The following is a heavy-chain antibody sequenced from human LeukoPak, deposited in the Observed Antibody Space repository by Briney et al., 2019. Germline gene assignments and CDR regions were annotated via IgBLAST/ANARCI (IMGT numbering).Heavy chain of an antibody. CDR3: AREQDSGDYRGDAFDI. CDR2: IYYSGST. V-gene: IGHV4-59*01. J-gene: IGHJ3*02. Sequence: PSETLSLTCTVSGGSISAYYWSSIRQPPGKGLEWIGYIYYSGSTSYNPSLKSRVTISVDTSKYQFSLKLSSVTAADSAVYYCAREQDSGDYRGDAFDIWGQGTMVTVSS. CDR1: GGSISAYY. D-gene: IGHD4-17*01.